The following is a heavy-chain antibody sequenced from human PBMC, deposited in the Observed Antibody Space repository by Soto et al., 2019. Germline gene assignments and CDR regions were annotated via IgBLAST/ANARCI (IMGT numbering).Heavy chain of an antibody. D-gene: IGHD3-22*01. V-gene: IGHV3-30*18. CDR3: AKDLSSGYSGG. Sequence: PXGSLILSCAASGFTFSSYGMHWVRQAPGKGLEWVAVISYDGSNKYYADSVKGRFTISRDNSKNTLYLQMNSLRAEDTAVYYCAKDLSSGYSGGWGQGTLVTVSS. CDR1: GFTFSSYG. J-gene: IGHJ4*02. CDR2: ISYDGSNK.